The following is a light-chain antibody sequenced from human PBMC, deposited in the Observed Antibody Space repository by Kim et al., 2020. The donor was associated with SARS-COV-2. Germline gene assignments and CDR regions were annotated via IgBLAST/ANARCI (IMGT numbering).Light chain of an antibody. CDR2: DVS. J-gene: IGLJ3*02. Sequence: WITISCTVTSSDIVGYNYVSWFQRRLGKAPKLMIYDVSKRPSGVSNRFSGSKSGNTASLTISGLQADNEADYYCSSYTSSSTWVFGGGTQLTVL. CDR1: SSDIVGYNY. V-gene: IGLV2-14*03. CDR3: SSYTSSSTWV.